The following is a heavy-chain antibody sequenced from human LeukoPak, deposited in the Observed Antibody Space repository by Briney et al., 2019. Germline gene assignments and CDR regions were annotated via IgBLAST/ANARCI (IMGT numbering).Heavy chain of an antibody. CDR1: GFTFSDYY. D-gene: IGHD3-3*01. J-gene: IGHJ4*02. Sequence: GGSLRLSCAASGFTFSDYYMSWIRQAPGRGLEWVSYISSSGSTIYYADSVKGRFTISRDNAKNSLYLQMNSLRAEDTAVYYCARRRYYDFWSGIDYWGQGTLVTVSS. V-gene: IGHV3-11*04. CDR3: ARRRYYDFWSGIDY. CDR2: ISSSGSTI.